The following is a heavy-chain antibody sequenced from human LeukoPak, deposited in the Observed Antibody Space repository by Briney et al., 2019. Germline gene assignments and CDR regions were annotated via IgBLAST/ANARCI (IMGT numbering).Heavy chain of an antibody. CDR1: GYTFTSYA. D-gene: IGHD3-3*01. J-gene: IGHJ6*02. V-gene: IGHV1-69*13. CDR2: IIPIFGTA. CDR3: ARAQITIPSSGDYYYYGMDV. Sequence: SVKVSCKASGYTFTSYAMNWVRQAPGQGLEWMGGIIPIFGTANYAQKFQGRVTITADESTSTAYMELSSLRSEDTAVYYCARAQITIPSSGDYYYYGMDVWGQGTTVTVSS.